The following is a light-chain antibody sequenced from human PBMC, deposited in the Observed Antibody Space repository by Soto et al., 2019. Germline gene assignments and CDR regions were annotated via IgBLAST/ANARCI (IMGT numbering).Light chain of an antibody. Sequence: QSVLTQPASVSGSPGQSITISCTGTSSDVGGYNYVSWYQQHPGKAPKLVIYDVSNRPSGVSNRFSGSKSGNTASLTISGFQAEDEADYYCSSYTSSSTLVVFGTGTKVTVL. CDR2: DVS. CDR3: SSYTSSSTLVV. J-gene: IGLJ1*01. V-gene: IGLV2-14*01. CDR1: SSDVGGYNY.